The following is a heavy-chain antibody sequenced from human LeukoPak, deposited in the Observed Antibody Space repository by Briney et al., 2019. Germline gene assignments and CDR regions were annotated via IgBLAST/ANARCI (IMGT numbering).Heavy chain of an antibody. CDR1: GGSISSSSYY. D-gene: IGHD6-19*01. J-gene: IGHJ5*02. CDR2: IYYSGST. V-gene: IGHV4-39*02. Sequence: ETLSLTCTVSGGSISSSSYYWGWIRQPPGKGLEWIGSIYYSGSTYYNPSLKSRVTISVDTSKNQFSLKLSSVTAADTAVYYCVRESAYDSGWVTRWYDPWGQGTLVTVSS. CDR3: VRESAYDSGWVTRWYDP.